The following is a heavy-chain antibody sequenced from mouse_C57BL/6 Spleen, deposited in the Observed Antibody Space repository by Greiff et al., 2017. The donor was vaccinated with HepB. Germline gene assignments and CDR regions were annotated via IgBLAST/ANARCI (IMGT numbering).Heavy chain of an antibody. CDR1: GYTFTSYW. J-gene: IGHJ4*01. Sequence: VQLQQPGAELVMPGASVKLSCKASGYTFTSYWMHWVKQRPGQGLEWIGEIDPSDSYTNYNQKFKGKSTLTVDKSSSTAYMQLSSLTSEDSAVYYCARLGSLYGSSWGDYWGQGTSVTVSS. CDR2: IDPSDSYT. D-gene: IGHD1-1*01. V-gene: IGHV1-69*01. CDR3: ARLGSLYGSSWGDY.